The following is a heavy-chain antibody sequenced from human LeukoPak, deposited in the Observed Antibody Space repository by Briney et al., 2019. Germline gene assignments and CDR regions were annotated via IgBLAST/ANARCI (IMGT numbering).Heavy chain of an antibody. CDR1: GFSFRTCG. Sequence: GSLRLSCAASGFSFRTCGMHWVRQAPGKGLEWVGVTWYDGSNELYADSVKGRFTISRDNSKNTLYLQMNSLRAEDTAVYYCAKDGVGGTHSDYWGQGTLVTVSP. CDR2: TWYDGSNE. V-gene: IGHV3-33*06. D-gene: IGHD1-26*01. J-gene: IGHJ4*02. CDR3: AKDGVGGTHSDY.